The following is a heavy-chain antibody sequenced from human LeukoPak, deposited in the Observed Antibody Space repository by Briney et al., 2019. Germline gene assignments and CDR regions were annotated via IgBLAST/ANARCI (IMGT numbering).Heavy chain of an antibody. Sequence: GASVKVSCKSSGYTFTTYDINWVRQATGQGLEWMGWMNPNSGNTGYAQKFQGRVTMTRNTSMSTAYMELSSLRSEDTAVYYCARANYYGSGKKDLDYWGQGTLVTVSS. CDR3: ARANYYGSGKKDLDY. CDR2: MNPNSGNT. V-gene: IGHV1-8*01. CDR1: GYTFTTYD. J-gene: IGHJ4*02. D-gene: IGHD3-10*01.